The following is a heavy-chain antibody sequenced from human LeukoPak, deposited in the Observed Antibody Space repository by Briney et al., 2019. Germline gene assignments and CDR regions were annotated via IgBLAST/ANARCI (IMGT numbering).Heavy chain of an antibody. V-gene: IGHV4-39*01. CDR3: ARRDHTGRSHAWFDP. J-gene: IGHJ5*02. CDR1: GGSVSTISHF. D-gene: IGHD1-14*01. Sequence: PSETLSLTCTVSGGSVSTISHFWDWVRQPPGKGLEWIVSLSDTGTTYYNPSLESRDTMSVDTSKNQFSLKLSSVTAADTAVYYCARRDHTGRSHAWFDPWGQGTLVTVSS. CDR2: LSDTGTT.